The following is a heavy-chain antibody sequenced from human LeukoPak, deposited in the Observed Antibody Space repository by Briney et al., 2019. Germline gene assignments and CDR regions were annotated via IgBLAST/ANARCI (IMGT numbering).Heavy chain of an antibody. D-gene: IGHD1-26*01. V-gene: IGHV3-23*01. Sequence: GGSLRLSCAASGFTFSSYAMSWVRQAPGKGLEWVSAISGSGGSTYYADSVKGRYTISRDNSKNTLYLQMNSLRAEDTAVYYCAKGRSGSYSSFDYWGQGTLVTVSS. CDR2: ISGSGGST. J-gene: IGHJ4*02. CDR1: GFTFSSYA. CDR3: AKGRSGSYSSFDY.